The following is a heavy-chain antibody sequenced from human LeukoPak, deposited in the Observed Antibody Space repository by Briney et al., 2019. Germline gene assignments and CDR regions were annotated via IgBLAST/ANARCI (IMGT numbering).Heavy chain of an antibody. Sequence: ASVKVSCKASGYTFTSYYMHWVRQAPGQGLEWVGIINPSGGSTSYAQKFQGRVTMTRDTSTSTVYMELSSLRSEDTAVYYCARERYCTNGVCYHFDYWGQGTLVTVSS. CDR3: ARERYCTNGVCYHFDY. CDR2: INPSGGST. V-gene: IGHV1-46*03. D-gene: IGHD2-8*01. J-gene: IGHJ4*02. CDR1: GYTFTSYY.